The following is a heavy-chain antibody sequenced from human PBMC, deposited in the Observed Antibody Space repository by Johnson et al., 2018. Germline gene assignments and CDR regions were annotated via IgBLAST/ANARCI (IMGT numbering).Heavy chain of an antibody. CDR2: IYYSGST. D-gene: IGHD3-22*01. J-gene: IGHJ5*02. CDR1: GGSISSYY. V-gene: IGHV4-59*01. Sequence: QVQLQESGPGLVKPSETLSLTCTVSGGSISSYYWSWIRQPPGKGLEWIGYIYYSGSTNYNPSLKSRVTISVDTSKNQFSLKLSSVTAADTAVYYCSRATITMIKGSYWFDPRGQGTLVTVSS. CDR3: SRATITMIKGSYWFDP.